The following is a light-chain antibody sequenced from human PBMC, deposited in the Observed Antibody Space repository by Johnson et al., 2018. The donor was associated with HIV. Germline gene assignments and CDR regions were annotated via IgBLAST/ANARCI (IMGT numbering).Light chain of an antibody. Sequence: QSVLTQPPSVSAAPGQKVTISCSGSSSNIGNNYVSWYQQLPGTAPKLLIYGNDKRPSGIPDRFSGSKSGTSATLGITGLQTGDEADYYCGTWDGSLSVYVFGAGTEVTVL. CDR2: GND. CDR3: GTWDGSLSVYV. V-gene: IGLV1-51*02. J-gene: IGLJ1*01. CDR1: SSNIGNNY.